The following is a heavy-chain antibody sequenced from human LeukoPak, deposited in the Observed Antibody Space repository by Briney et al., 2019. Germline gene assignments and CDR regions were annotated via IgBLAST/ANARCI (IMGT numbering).Heavy chain of an antibody. D-gene: IGHD4-17*01. CDR1: GFTFDDYA. CDR3: AKDMGDYGDAFDI. CDR2: ISWNSGSI. V-gene: IGHV3-9*01. J-gene: IGHJ3*02. Sequence: PGRSLRLSCAASGFTFDDYAMHWVRHAPGKGLEWVSGISWNSGSIGYADSVKGRFTISRDNAKNSLYLQMNSLRAEDTALYYCAKDMGDYGDAFDIWGQGTMVTVSS.